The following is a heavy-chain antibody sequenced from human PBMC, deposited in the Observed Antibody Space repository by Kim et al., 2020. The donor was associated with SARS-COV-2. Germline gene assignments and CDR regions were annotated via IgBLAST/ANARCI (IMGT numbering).Heavy chain of an antibody. Sequence: TGDAESVRGRLTISRDNAKNYLYLQMNRLRAEDTALYHCARDMAYYYGMDVWGQGTTVTVSS. J-gene: IGHJ6*02. CDR3: ARDMAYYYGMDV. CDR2: T. V-gene: IGHV3-20*01. D-gene: IGHD3-10*01.